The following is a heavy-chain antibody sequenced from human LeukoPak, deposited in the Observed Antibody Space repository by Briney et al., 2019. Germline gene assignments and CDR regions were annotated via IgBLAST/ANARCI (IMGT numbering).Heavy chain of an antibody. Sequence: PSENLSLTCTVSGGSISSYYWSWIRQPPGKGLEWIGYIYYSGTTNYNPSLKSRVTISVDTSKNQFFLKLSSVTAADTAVYYCARGVYIAAAQYGYWGQGTLVTVSS. CDR3: ARGVYIAAAQYGY. CDR2: IYYSGTT. D-gene: IGHD6-13*01. CDR1: GGSISSYY. V-gene: IGHV4-59*01. J-gene: IGHJ4*02.